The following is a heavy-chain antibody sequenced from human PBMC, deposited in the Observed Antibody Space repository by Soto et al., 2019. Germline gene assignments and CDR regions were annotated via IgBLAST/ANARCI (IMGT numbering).Heavy chain of an antibody. CDR1: GGSISSYY. Sequence: PSETLSLTCTVSGGSISSYYWSWIRQPPGKGLEWIGYIYYSGSTNYNPSLKSRVTISVDTSKNQFSLKLSSVTAADTAVYYCARANSNGDENNWFDPWGQGTLVTVSS. D-gene: IGHD4-17*01. J-gene: IGHJ5*02. CDR2: IYYSGST. CDR3: ARANSNGDENNWFDP. V-gene: IGHV4-59*08.